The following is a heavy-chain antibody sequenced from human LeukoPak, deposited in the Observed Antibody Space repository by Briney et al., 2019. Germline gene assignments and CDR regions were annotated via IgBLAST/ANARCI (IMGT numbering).Heavy chain of an antibody. Sequence: PGRSLRLSCAASGFTFSHYSMDWVRQAPGKGLEWISYISSQSSTIYYADSVKGRFTISRDNAKNSLYLQMSTLRAEDTAVYYCARDFFGDFWSGSFDWGQGTLVTVSS. CDR1: GFTFSHYS. CDR3: ARDFFGDFWSGSFD. D-gene: IGHD3-3*01. V-gene: IGHV3-48*01. CDR2: ISSQSSTI. J-gene: IGHJ4*02.